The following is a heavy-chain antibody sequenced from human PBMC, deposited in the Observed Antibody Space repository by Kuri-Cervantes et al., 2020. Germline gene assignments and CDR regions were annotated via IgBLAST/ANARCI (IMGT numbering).Heavy chain of an antibody. CDR3: ARSFQQQLVHDWFDP. CDR2: IYQSGTT. Sequence: SETLSPTCVVSGYSISRGYYWAWIRQPPGKGLEWLGTIYQSGTTYYNPSLRSRVTMSVDRSRNQFSLKLNSVTATDTAVYFCARSFQQQLVHDWFDPWGQGTLVTVSS. CDR1: GYSISRGYY. J-gene: IGHJ5*02. D-gene: IGHD6-13*01. V-gene: IGHV4-38-2*01.